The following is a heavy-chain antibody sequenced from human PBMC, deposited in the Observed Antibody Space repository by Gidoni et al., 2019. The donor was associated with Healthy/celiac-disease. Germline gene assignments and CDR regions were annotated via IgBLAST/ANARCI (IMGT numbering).Heavy chain of an antibody. J-gene: IGHJ4*02. Sequence: QVQLQQWGAGLLKPSETLSLTCAVYGGSFSGYYWSWIRQPPGKGLEWIGEINHSGSTNYNPSLKSRVTISVDTSKNQFSLKLSSVTAADTAVYYCARGRLGMNDYWGQGTLVTVSS. CDR2: INHSGST. CDR3: ARGRLGMNDY. V-gene: IGHV4-34*01. CDR1: GGSFSGYY. D-gene: IGHD7-27*01.